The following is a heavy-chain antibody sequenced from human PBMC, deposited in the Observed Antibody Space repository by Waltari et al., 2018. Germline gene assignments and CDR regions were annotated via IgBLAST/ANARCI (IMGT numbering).Heavy chain of an antibody. V-gene: IGHV3-53*01. CDR3: ARIITGDRDY. J-gene: IGHJ4*02. Sequence: EVQLVESGGGLIQPGGSLRLSGAARGLRVSSNYLSWVRQAPGKGLEWVSAIYSGGRTNYADSVKGRFTISRDNSKNTVYLQMNSLRTEDTAVYFCARIITGDRDYWGQGTLVTVSS. CDR2: IYSGGRT. D-gene: IGHD7-27*01. CDR1: GLRVSSNY.